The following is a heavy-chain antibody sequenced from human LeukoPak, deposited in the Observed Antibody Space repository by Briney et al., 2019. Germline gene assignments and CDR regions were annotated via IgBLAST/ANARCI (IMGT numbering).Heavy chain of an antibody. CDR2: IYHSGST. CDR3: ARATSSYFYYMDV. Sequence: SETLSLTCTVSGYSISSGYYWGWIRQPPGQGLEWIGSIYHSGSTYYNPSLKSRVTISVDTSKNQFSLQLNSVTPEDTAVYYCARATSSYFYYMDVWGKGTTVTISS. V-gene: IGHV4-38-2*02. CDR1: GYSISSGYY. J-gene: IGHJ6*03. D-gene: IGHD5-12*01.